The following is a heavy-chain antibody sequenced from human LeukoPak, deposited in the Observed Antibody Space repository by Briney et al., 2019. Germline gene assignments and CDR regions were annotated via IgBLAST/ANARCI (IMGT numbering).Heavy chain of an antibody. D-gene: IGHD3-3*01. Sequence: SETLSLTCTVSGGSISSYYWSWILQPAGKGLEWIGRIYTSGSTNYNPSLKSRVTMSVDTSKNQFSLKLSSVTAADTAVYYCARDDFWSGLYYFDYWGQGTLVTVSS. J-gene: IGHJ4*02. CDR2: IYTSGST. V-gene: IGHV4-4*07. CDR3: ARDDFWSGLYYFDY. CDR1: GGSISSYY.